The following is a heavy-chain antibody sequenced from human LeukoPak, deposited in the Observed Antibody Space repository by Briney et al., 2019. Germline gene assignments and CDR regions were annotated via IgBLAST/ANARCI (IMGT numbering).Heavy chain of an antibody. J-gene: IGHJ4*02. Sequence: ASVKVSCKASGYTFTGYYMHWVRQAPGQGLEWMGWINPNSGGTNYAQKFQGRVTMTRDTSISTAYLQWSSLKASDTAMYYCARCISSGYYYSDYWGQGTLVTVSS. CDR2: INPNSGGT. CDR1: GYTFTGYY. V-gene: IGHV1-2*02. D-gene: IGHD3-22*01. CDR3: ARCISSGYYYSDY.